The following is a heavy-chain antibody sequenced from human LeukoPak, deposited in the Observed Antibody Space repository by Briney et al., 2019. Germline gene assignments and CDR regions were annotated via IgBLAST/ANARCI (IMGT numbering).Heavy chain of an antibody. V-gene: IGHV3-21*01. CDR2: ISSSSSYI. Sequence: TGGSLRLSCAASGFTFSSYSMNWVRQAPGKGLEWVSSISSSSSYIYYADSVKGRFTISRDNAKNSLYLQMNSLRAEDTAVYYCAVHRYYDSSGYPSHPAIIDYWGQGTLVTVSS. D-gene: IGHD3-22*01. CDR1: GFTFSSYS. CDR3: AVHRYYDSSGYPSHPAIIDY. J-gene: IGHJ4*02.